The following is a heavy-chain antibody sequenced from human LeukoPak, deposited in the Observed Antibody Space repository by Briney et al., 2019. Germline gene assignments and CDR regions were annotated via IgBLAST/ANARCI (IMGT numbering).Heavy chain of an antibody. Sequence: GRSLRLSCAASGFTFSSYGMHWVRQAPGKGLEWVAVISYDGSNKYYADSVKGRFTISRDNSKNTLYLQMNSLRAEDTAVYYCAKAPGIAARPNYFDYWGQGTLVTVSS. CDR1: GFTFSSYG. CDR3: AKAPGIAARPNYFDY. CDR2: ISYDGSNK. V-gene: IGHV3-30*18. J-gene: IGHJ4*02. D-gene: IGHD6-6*01.